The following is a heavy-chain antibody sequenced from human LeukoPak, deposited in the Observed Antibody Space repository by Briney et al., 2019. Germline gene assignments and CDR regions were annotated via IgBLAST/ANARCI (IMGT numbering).Heavy chain of an antibody. V-gene: IGHV3-74*01. CDR1: GFTFSSYW. Sequence: GGSLRLSCAASGFTFSSYWMHWVRQAPGKGLVWVSRINTDGTSTSYADSVKGRFTISRDNAKNTLYLQMNSLRVEDTALYYCAKGPTAGYGSGISWFDPWGQGTLVTVSS. D-gene: IGHD3-10*01. J-gene: IGHJ5*02. CDR3: AKGPTAGYGSGISWFDP. CDR2: INTDGTST.